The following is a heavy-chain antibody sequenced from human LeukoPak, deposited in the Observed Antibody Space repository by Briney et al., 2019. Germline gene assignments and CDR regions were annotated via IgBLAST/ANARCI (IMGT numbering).Heavy chain of an antibody. Sequence: GGSLRLSCEASVFTFSKVWMSWVRQAPGKGLEWVGRIKSKSDDGTRDYAPPVRGRFTISRDDSKSTVYLQMESLRSEDTGVYYCCGTRGDLWGQGTLVTVSS. CDR1: VFTFSKVW. D-gene: IGHD1-14*01. CDR3: CGTRGDL. J-gene: IGHJ5*02. CDR2: IKSKSDDGTR. V-gene: IGHV3-15*01.